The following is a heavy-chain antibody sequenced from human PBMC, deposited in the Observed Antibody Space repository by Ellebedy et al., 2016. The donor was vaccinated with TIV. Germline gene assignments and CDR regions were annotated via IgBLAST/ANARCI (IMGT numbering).Heavy chain of an antibody. CDR3: ARGFGYDY. Sequence: GESLKISCAASGFTFSSYAMHWVRQAPGKGLEWVAVISYDGSNKYYADSVKGRFTISRDNSKNTLYLQMNSLRAEDTAVYYCARGFGYDYWGQGTLVTVSS. V-gene: IGHV3-30*04. J-gene: IGHJ4*02. CDR2: ISYDGSNK. D-gene: IGHD2-2*03. CDR1: GFTFSSYA.